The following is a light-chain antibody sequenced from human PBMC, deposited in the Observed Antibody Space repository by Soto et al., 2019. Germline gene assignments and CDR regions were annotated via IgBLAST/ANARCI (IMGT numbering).Light chain of an antibody. Sequence: DIQMTQSPSSLSASVGDRVSITCQASQDIRTSLSWFQQKPGRAPKLLIYGASYLETGIPSRFRGSGSVTDFTFTISSLQPEDIATYYCQHYHNLPPFTFGPGTRVDV. V-gene: IGKV1-33*01. CDR2: GAS. CDR1: QDIRTS. CDR3: QHYHNLPPFT. J-gene: IGKJ3*01.